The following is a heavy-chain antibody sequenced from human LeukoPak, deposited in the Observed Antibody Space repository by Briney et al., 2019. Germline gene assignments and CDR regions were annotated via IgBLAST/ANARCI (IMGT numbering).Heavy chain of an antibody. D-gene: IGHD3-3*02. CDR1: GYTFTGYY. CDR3: ARGDPFAVIDY. V-gene: IGHV1-2*02. CDR2: INPNSGGK. Sequence: ASVKVSCKSSGYTFTGYYMHWVRQAPGQGLEWMGWINPNSGGKNYAQKFQGRVTMTRDTSISTAYMELSRLRFDDTAVYYCARGDPFAVIDYWGQGTLVTVSS. J-gene: IGHJ4*02.